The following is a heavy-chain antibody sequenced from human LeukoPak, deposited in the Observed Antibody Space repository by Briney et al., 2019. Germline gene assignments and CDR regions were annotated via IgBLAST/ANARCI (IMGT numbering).Heavy chain of an antibody. CDR1: GSSITGFH. Sequence: SETLSLTCSVSGSSITGFHCGWIRQPPGKGLEWIGYIQASGTTKHNPSLKSRVTISIDTSKAQFSLNVNSVSAADTAMYYCARLDSCGADSCIDSWGQGNLVIVSS. V-gene: IGHV4-59*01. J-gene: IGHJ4*02. CDR2: IQASGTT. CDR3: ARLDSCGADSCIDS. D-gene: IGHD2-21*01.